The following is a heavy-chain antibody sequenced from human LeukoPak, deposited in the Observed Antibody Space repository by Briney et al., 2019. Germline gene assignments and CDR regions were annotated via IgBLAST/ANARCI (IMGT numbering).Heavy chain of an antibody. CDR2: IATTGDT. V-gene: IGHV3-13*01. CDR1: GFTFSSYD. CDR3: ARGANEGFDP. J-gene: IGHJ5*02. Sequence: PGGSLRLSCAASGFTFSSYDMHWVRQAPGKGLEWVSAIATTGDTFYSGSVKGRFTISRENAKNSLYLQMRSLRAGDTAVYYCARGANEGFDPWGQGTLVTVSS.